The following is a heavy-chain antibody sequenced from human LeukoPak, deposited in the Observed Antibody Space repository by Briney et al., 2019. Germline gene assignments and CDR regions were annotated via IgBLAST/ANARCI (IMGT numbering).Heavy chain of an antibody. J-gene: IGHJ5*02. V-gene: IGHV4-4*07. CDR3: ARAPTGTGGWNWFDP. Sequence: SETLSLTCTVSGGSISSYYWSWIRQPAGKGLELIGRIYPSGSNKYNPSLKSRVTISVDTSKNQFSLKLSSVTAADTAVYYCARAPTGTGGWNWFDPWGQGTLVTVSS. CDR1: GGSISSYY. CDR2: IYPSGSN. D-gene: IGHD1-1*01.